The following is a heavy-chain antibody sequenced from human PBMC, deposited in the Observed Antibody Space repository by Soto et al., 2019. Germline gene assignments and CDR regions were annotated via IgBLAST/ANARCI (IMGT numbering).Heavy chain of an antibody. CDR2: IHPCDSDS. J-gene: IGHJ6*02. CDR3: ARLSGYSSDYFYCIDV. Sequence: GEAQKISWNGSGYSFRNNWIGWVRQMPGKGLECIGLIHPCDSDSRYTPSFQGQVPFSADRSISPPYLQWTSLKASDTAIYYCARLSGYSSDYFYCIDVWGQGTTVTVPS. CDR1: GYSFRNNW. V-gene: IGHV5-51*01. D-gene: IGHD5-12*01.